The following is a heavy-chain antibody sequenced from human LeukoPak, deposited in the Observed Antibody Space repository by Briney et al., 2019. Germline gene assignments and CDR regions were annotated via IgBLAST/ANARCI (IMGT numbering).Heavy chain of an antibody. Sequence: KASETLSLTCTVSGGSISSGGYYWSWIRQHPGKGLEWIGYIYYSGGTYYNPSLKSRVTISVDTSKNQFSLKLSSVTAADTAVYYCARVEYSSSAAIDYWGQGTLVTVSS. CDR3: ARVEYSSSAAIDY. CDR2: IYYSGGT. J-gene: IGHJ4*02. D-gene: IGHD6-6*01. CDR1: GGSISSGGYY. V-gene: IGHV4-31*03.